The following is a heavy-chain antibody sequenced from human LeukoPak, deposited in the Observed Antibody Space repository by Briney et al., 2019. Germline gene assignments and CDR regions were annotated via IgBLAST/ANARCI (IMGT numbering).Heavy chain of an antibody. D-gene: IGHD3-10*01. CDR1: GDSVSSNSAA. CDR3: ARDREYYYGSGRSHYGMDV. Sequence: SQTLSRTCAISGDSVSSNSAAWNWIRQSPSRGLEWLGRTYYRSKWYNDYAVSVKSRITINPDTSKNQFSLQLNSVTPEDTAVYYCARDREYYYGSGRSHYGMDVWGQGTTVTVSS. J-gene: IGHJ6*02. V-gene: IGHV6-1*01. CDR2: TYYRSKWYN.